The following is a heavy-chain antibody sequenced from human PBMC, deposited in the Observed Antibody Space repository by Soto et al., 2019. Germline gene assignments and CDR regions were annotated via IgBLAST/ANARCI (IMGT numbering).Heavy chain of an antibody. D-gene: IGHD6-19*01. CDR1: VGSVSSGSYY. Sequence: ASETLSLTCTFSVGSVSSGSYYWSWIRQPPGKGLEWIGYIYYSGSTNYNPSLKSRVTISVDTSKNQFSLKLSSVTAADTAVYYCARRRAVAGTRGGAYNWFDPWGQGTLVTVSS. J-gene: IGHJ5*02. CDR3: ARRRAVAGTRGGAYNWFDP. CDR2: IYYSGST. V-gene: IGHV4-61*01.